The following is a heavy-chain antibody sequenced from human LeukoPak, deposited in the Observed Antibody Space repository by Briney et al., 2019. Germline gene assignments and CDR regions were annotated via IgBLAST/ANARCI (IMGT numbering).Heavy chain of an antibody. Sequence: SETLSLTCTVSGGSISSGSYYWSWIRQPAGKGLEWIGRIYTSGSTNYNPSLKSRVTILVDTSKNQFSLKLSSVTAADTAVYYCARVYVWELPPYDAFDIWGQGTMVTVSS. V-gene: IGHV4-61*02. CDR2: IYTSGST. J-gene: IGHJ3*02. CDR3: ARVYVWELPPYDAFDI. D-gene: IGHD1-26*01. CDR1: GGSISSGSYY.